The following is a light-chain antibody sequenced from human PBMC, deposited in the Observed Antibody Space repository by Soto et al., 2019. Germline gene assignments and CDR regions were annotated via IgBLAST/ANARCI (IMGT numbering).Light chain of an antibody. CDR1: SSNIGAGYD. J-gene: IGLJ2*01. CDR2: GNS. Sequence: QSVLTQPPSVSGAPGQRVTISCTGSSSNIGAGYDVHWYQQLPGTAPKLIIYGNSNRPSGVPDRFSGSKSGTSASLAITGLLSDDEAYYYCHSYDSSLTVVFGRGTKLTVL. V-gene: IGLV1-40*01. CDR3: HSYDSSLTVV.